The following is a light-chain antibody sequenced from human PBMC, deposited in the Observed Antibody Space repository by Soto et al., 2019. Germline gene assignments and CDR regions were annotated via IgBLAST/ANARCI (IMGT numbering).Light chain of an antibody. V-gene: IGKV3-11*01. J-gene: IGKJ1*01. CDR1: QSVSSY. CDR3: QQYGSSSWT. CDR2: DAS. Sequence: EIVLTQSPATLSLSPGERATLSCRASQSVSSYLAWYQQKPGQAPRLLIYDASNRATGTPARFSGSGSGTDFTLTISRLEPEDFAVYYCQQYGSSSWTFGQGTKVDI.